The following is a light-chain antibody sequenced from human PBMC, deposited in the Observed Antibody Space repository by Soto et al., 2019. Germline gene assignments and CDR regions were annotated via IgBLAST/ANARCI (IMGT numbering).Light chain of an antibody. Sequence: EIVLTQSPGTLSLSPGERATLSCRASQSVSSSYLAWYQQKPGQAPRLLIYGASSRATGIPDRFSGSGSGTDFTLTLRRLEPEDFAVYYCQQYGSSPPWTFGKGTKVEIK. CDR1: QSVSSSY. J-gene: IGKJ1*01. CDR2: GAS. V-gene: IGKV3-20*01. CDR3: QQYGSSPPWT.